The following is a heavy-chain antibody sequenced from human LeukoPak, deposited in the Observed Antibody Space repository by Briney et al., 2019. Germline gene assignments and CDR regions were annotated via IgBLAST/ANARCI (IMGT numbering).Heavy chain of an antibody. V-gene: IGHV4-34*01. J-gene: IGHJ4*02. CDR3: ARGPPSKSEDIVLMVYAPYFDY. CDR1: GGSFRGNY. D-gene: IGHD2-8*01. CDR2: FNHSGST. Sequence: PGGSLRLSCAVYGGSFRGNYWSWIRQPPGKGLEWIGEFNHSGSTNYNPSLKSRVTISVDTSKNRFSLKLSSVTAADTAVYYCARGPPSKSEDIVLMVYAPYFDYWGQGTLVTVSS.